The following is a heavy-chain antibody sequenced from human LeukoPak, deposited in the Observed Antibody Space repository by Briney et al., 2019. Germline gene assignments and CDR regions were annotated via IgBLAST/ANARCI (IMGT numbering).Heavy chain of an antibody. CDR3: ARDYDYVWGISNWFDP. CDR2: ISAYNGNT. Sequence: ASVKVSCKASGYTFTSYGISWVRQAPGQGLEWMGWISAYNGNTNYAQKLQGRVTMTTDTSTSTAYMELRSLRSDDTAVYYCARDYDYVWGISNWFDPWGQGTLVTVSS. CDR1: GYTFTSYG. D-gene: IGHD3-16*01. V-gene: IGHV1-18*01. J-gene: IGHJ5*02.